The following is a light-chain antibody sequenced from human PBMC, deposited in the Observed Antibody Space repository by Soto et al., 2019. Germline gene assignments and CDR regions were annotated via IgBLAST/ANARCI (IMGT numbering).Light chain of an antibody. Sequence: DIQMTQSPSSQSATVGGRVTITCRASQTIGKYLNWYQQQPGKVPKLLIYDASYLQSGVPSRFSGSESGTDFTLNISDLRPEDFATYYCQQSFSIPFTFGPGTKVDIK. CDR2: DAS. CDR3: QQSFSIPFT. V-gene: IGKV1-39*01. CDR1: QTIGKY. J-gene: IGKJ3*01.